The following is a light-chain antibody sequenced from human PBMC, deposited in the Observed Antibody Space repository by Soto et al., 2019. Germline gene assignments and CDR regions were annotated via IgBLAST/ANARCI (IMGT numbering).Light chain of an antibody. CDR1: SSDIGAYNY. CDR2: HVN. J-gene: IGLJ2*01. CDR3: KSYTTSSTVV. Sequence: QSALTQPASVSGSPGQSITISCTGTSSDIGAYNYVSWYQQHPGKAPKLIIYHVNNRPSGISNRFSGSKSGDTASLTISRLQAEDEADYYCKSYTTSSTVVFGGGTKLTVL. V-gene: IGLV2-14*01.